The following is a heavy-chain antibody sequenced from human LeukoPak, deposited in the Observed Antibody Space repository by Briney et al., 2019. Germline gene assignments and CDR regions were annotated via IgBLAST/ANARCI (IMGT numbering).Heavy chain of an antibody. CDR2: INANSGVT. Sequence: ASVKVSCKASGYTFTDYYIHWVRQATGQGLEWMGWINANSGVTNYPQKFQGRVTMTRDTSITTAYMELKSLRSDDTAVFYCARGPFRNVDTAMIASRFDPWGQGTLVTVSS. D-gene: IGHD5-18*01. CDR3: ARGPFRNVDTAMIASRFDP. CDR1: GYTFTDYY. V-gene: IGHV1-2*02. J-gene: IGHJ5*02.